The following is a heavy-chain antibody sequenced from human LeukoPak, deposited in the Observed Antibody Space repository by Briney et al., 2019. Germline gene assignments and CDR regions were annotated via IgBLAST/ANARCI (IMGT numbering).Heavy chain of an antibody. D-gene: IGHD3-22*01. J-gene: IGHJ3*02. CDR3: ARDGPITMIEGAFDI. Sequence: VRQPXXKGLEGVGRIYTSGSTNYNPSLRSRVTMSVDTSKHQFSLKLSSVTAADTAVYYCARDGPITMIEGAFDIWGQGTMVTVSP. V-gene: IGHV4-4*07. CDR2: IYTSGST.